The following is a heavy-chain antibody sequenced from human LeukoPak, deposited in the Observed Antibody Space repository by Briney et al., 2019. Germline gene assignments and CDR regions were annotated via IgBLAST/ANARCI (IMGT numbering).Heavy chain of an antibody. CDR2: INWNGGST. J-gene: IGHJ1*01. Sequence: GGSLRLSCAASGFTFDDYGMSWVRQAPGKGLVWVSGINWNGGSTGYADSVKGRFTISRDNAKNSLYLQMNSLRAEDTALYYCARARDYGRKIPEYFQHWGQGTLATVSS. D-gene: IGHD4-23*01. V-gene: IGHV3-20*04. CDR3: ARARDYGRKIPEYFQH. CDR1: GFTFDDYG.